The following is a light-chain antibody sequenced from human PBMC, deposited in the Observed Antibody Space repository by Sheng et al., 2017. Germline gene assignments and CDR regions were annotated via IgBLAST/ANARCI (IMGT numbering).Light chain of an antibody. CDR3: QKYDSVPRT. CDR2: AAS. CDR1: QDIDNY. Sequence: DIQMTQSPSSLSASVGDRVTITCRASQDIDNYLVWYQQKPGKLPQLLIYAASTLQSGVPSRFSGDGFGTDFTLTISSLQPEDVATYYCQKYDSVPRTFGPGTKWRS. V-gene: IGKV1-27*01. J-gene: IGKJ3*01.